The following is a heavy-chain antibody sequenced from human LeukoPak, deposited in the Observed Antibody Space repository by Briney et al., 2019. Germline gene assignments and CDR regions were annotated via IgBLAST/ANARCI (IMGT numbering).Heavy chain of an antibody. D-gene: IGHD3-3*01. Sequence: SEPLSLTCAVYGGSFSGYYWSWIRQPPGKGLEWIGEINHSGSTNYNPSLTSRVTISVDTSNNQLSLKLSSVTAAGTAVYYCARLTYYDFWSGYEYYYYYMDVWGKGTTVTVSS. V-gene: IGHV4-34*01. J-gene: IGHJ6*03. CDR1: GGSFSGYY. CDR3: ARLTYYDFWSGYEYYYYYMDV. CDR2: INHSGST.